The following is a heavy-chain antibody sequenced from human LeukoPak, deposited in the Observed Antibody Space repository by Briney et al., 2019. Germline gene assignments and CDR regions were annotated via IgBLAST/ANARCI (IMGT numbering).Heavy chain of an antibody. Sequence: KTSETLSLTRTVSGDSVSSHYWSWIRQPPGKGLEWIAYVYYTGTSNYNPSLKSRVTISIDTSKNQFSLKLISVTAADTAVYYCARYSNHVDYFDSWGQGTLVTVSS. CDR1: GDSVSSHY. CDR3: ARYSNHVDYFDS. CDR2: VYYTGTS. D-gene: IGHD4-11*01. J-gene: IGHJ4*02. V-gene: IGHV4-59*02.